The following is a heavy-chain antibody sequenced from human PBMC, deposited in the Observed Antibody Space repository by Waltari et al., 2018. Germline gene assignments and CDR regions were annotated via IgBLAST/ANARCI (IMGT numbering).Heavy chain of an antibody. Sequence: QVHLVQSGAEVRKPGSSVKVSCEASGGSFGTYGISWVRQAPGKGLEWMAGIIPIFGTPNYAQKFQGRVTVAADELTTTVYMELSSLRSDDTAVYFCAKRIVGGPFDVWGQGTMVTVSS. CDR2: IIPIFGTP. V-gene: IGHV1-69*12. CDR1: GGSFGTYG. CDR3: AKRIVGGPFDV. J-gene: IGHJ3*01. D-gene: IGHD1-26*01.